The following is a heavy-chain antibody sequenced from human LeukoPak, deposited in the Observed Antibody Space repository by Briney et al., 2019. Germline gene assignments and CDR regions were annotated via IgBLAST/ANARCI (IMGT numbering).Heavy chain of an antibody. V-gene: IGHV3-30-3*01. D-gene: IGHD6-13*01. CDR1: GFTFSSYA. Sequence: GGSLRLSCAASGFTFSSYAMHWVRQAPGKRLEWVAVISYDGSNKYYADSVKGRFTISRDNSKNTLYLQMNSLRAEDTAVYYCARDRSPAAGTFPDYWGQGTLVTVSS. J-gene: IGHJ4*02. CDR3: ARDRSPAAGTFPDY. CDR2: ISYDGSNK.